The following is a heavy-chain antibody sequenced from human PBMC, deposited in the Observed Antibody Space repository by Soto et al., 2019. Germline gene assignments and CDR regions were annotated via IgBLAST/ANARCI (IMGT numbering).Heavy chain of an antibody. D-gene: IGHD2-2*01. CDR2: IYYSGST. CDR3: ASGPEYQLLFGFYYYYMDV. CDR1: CGSTSRYH. Sequence: SETLSPPCTGSCGSTSRYHWSWIRQPPGKRQEWIGYIYYSGSTNYNPSLKSRVTISVDTSKNQFSLKLSSVTAADTAVYYCASGPEYQLLFGFYYYYMDVWGKGTTVTVSS. V-gene: IGHV4-59*01. J-gene: IGHJ6*03.